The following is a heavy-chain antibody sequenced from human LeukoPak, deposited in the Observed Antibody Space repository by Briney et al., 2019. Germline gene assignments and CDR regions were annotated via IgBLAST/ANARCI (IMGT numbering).Heavy chain of an antibody. V-gene: IGHV3-13*01. Sequence: GGSLRLSCAASGFTFSSYAMSWVRHAPGKGLEWVSAIGTAGDTYYPGSVKGRFTISRENAKNSLYLQMTSVRAGDTAVYYCARGGDFWSGSHFDYWGQGTLVTVPS. D-gene: IGHD3-3*01. CDR3: ARGGDFWSGSHFDY. CDR1: GFTFSSYA. CDR2: IGTAGDT. J-gene: IGHJ4*02.